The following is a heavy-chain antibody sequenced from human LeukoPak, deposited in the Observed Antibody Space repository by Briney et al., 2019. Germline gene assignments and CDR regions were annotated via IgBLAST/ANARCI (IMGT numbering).Heavy chain of an antibody. D-gene: IGHD3-3*01. V-gene: IGHV4-30-4*08. J-gene: IGHJ3*02. CDR1: GGSISSGDYY. CDR3: ASYTNYDFWSGSPGGAFDI. CDR2: IYYSGST. Sequence: PSETLSLTCTVSGGSISSGDYYWSWIRQPPGKGLEWIGYIYYSGSTYYNPSLKSRVTISVDTSKNQFSLKLSSVTAADTAVYYCASYTNYDFWSGSPGGAFDIWGQGTMVTVSS.